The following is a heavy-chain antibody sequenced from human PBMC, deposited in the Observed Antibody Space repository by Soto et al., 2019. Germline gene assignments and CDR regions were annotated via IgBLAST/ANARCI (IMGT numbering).Heavy chain of an antibody. CDR2: VYHTGTT. V-gene: IGHV4-59*01. CDR1: GDSIRSSY. CDR3: ARDMSGGSSWYEFDS. Sequence: QVQLQESGPGLVKPSETLSLTCTVSGDSIRSSYWSWVRQSPGRGLEWIGYVYHTGTTNSNPSLKSRVTISADTSKNLFSLKVISVTPADTAVYFCARDMSGGSSWYEFDSWGPGTLVTVSS. D-gene: IGHD6-13*01. J-gene: IGHJ4*02.